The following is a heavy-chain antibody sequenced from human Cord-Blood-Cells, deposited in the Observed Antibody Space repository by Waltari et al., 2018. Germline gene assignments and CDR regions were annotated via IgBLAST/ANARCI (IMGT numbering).Heavy chain of an antibody. CDR1: GGSFSGYL. V-gene: IGHV4-34*01. J-gene: IGHJ6*02. CDR2: INHSGCP. D-gene: IGHD3-22*01. CDR3: ERWEYYDSSGYYYYYYGMDV. Sequence: QVQLQQWGAGLLKPSETLSLTCADYGGSFSGYLWSCIRQPPGTGLGWIGEINHSGCPNYNPALKSRVTISVDTSENQFALKLSLVTAGDTAVYYCERWEYYDSSGYYYYYYGMDVWGQGTTVTVSS.